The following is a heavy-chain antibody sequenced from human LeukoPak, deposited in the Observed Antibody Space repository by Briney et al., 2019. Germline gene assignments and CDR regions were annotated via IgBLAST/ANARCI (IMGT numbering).Heavy chain of an antibody. D-gene: IGHD1-26*01. CDR3: ARAPSPIVGATTDYLDY. Sequence: GGSLRFSCAASGFIFSDYGMHWVRQAPGKGLEWVALVWYDVSNIYYADSVKGRFTISRDNSKNTLCLQMNTLTAEDTAVYYCARAPSPIVGATTDYLDYWGQGTLVTVSS. CDR2: VWYDVSNI. V-gene: IGHV3-33*01. J-gene: IGHJ4*02. CDR1: GFIFSDYG.